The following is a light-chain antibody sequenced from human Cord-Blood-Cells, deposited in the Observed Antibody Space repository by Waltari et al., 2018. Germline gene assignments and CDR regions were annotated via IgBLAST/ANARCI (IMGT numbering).Light chain of an antibody. CDR1: QTLLHSDGKTY. CDR2: EVS. Sequence: DLVLPQPPLSLSVTPRHPASTSRKFIQTLLHSDGKTYLYWYLQKPGQSPQLMIYEVSNRCSGVPDRFSGSGSGTDFTQKISRVEAEDVGVYYCMKSIQLPVTFGPGTKVDIK. J-gene: IGKJ3*01. V-gene: IGKV2D-29*02. CDR3: MKSIQLPVT.